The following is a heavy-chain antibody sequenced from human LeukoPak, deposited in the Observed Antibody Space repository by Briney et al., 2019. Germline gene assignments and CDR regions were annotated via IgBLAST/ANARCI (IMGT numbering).Heavy chain of an antibody. D-gene: IGHD6-6*01. CDR1: GFTFSRFW. CDR3: ARDPGPSTAAWGAFDI. J-gene: IGHJ3*02. Sequence: GGSLRLSCAASGFTFSRFWMTWVRQAPGKGLEWMANIKQDGSETYYVDSVKGRFTISRDNAKSSLYLQVNSLRAEDTAVYFCARDPGPSTAAWGAFDIWGQGTVVTVSS. V-gene: IGHV3-7*01. CDR2: IKQDGSET.